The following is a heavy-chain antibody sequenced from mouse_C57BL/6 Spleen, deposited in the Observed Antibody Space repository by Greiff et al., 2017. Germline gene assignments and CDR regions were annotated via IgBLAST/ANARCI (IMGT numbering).Heavy chain of an antibody. V-gene: IGHV1-82*01. CDR3: ARVVTTWYYAMDY. CDR2: IYPGDGDT. J-gene: IGHJ4*01. CDR1: GYAFSSSW. D-gene: IGHD2-2*01. Sequence: QVQLQQSGPELVKPGASVKISCKASGYAFSSSWMNWVKQRPGKGLEWIGRIYPGDGDTNYNGKFKGKATLTADKSSSTAYMQLSSLTSEDSAVYFCARVVTTWYYAMDYWGQGTSVTVSS.